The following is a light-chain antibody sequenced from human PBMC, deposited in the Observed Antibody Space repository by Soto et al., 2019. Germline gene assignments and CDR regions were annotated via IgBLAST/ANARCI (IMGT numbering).Light chain of an antibody. CDR2: DDN. Sequence: VLTQPPSVSAAPGQKVTISCSGSSSNIGGNSVSWYQQLPGTAPKLLIYDDNKRPSGIPDRFSGSKSGTSVTLGITGFQTGDEADYYCGSWDSSLSAYVFGTGTKVTVL. J-gene: IGLJ1*01. V-gene: IGLV1-51*01. CDR1: SSNIGGNS. CDR3: GSWDSSLSAYV.